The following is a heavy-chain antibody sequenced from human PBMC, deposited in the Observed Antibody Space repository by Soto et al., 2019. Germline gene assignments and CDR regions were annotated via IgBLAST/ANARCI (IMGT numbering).Heavy chain of an antibody. CDR2: ISSSSSYI. D-gene: IGHD5-12*01. V-gene: IGHV3-21*01. CDR1: GFTFSHFS. CDR3: ARGDIVATGYDY. J-gene: IGHJ4*02. Sequence: EVQLVESGGGLVKPGGSLRLSCAASGFTFSHFSMNWVRQAPGKGLEWVSFISSSSSYIYYADSVKGRFTISRDNAKNSLFLQMNGLRAEDTAVYYCARGDIVATGYDYWGQGTLVSVSS.